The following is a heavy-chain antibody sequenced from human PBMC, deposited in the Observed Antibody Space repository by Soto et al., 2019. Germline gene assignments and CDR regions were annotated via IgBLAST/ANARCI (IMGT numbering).Heavy chain of an antibody. CDR2: ISSRSTFI. V-gene: IGHV3-21*06. CDR1: GFTFSSYG. J-gene: IGHJ4*02. Sequence: GSLRLSCAASGFTFSSYGMHWVRQAPGKGLEWVSSISSRSTFINYADSVKGRFTISRDNDKGLVYLQMNSLRAEDTAVYYCARDPPLSMIVVVGVDDFWGQGTLVTVSS. CDR3: ARDPPLSMIVVVGVDDF. D-gene: IGHD3-22*01.